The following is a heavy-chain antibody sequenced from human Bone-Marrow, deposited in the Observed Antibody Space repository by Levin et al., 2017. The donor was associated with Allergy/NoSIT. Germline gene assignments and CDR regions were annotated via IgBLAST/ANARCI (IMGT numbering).Heavy chain of an antibody. D-gene: IGHD6-19*01. CDR2: IIPIFGTT. J-gene: IGHJ6*02. Sequence: ASVKVSCKASGDTFSNYAISWVRQAPGQGLEWMGGIIPIFGTTNYAQKFQGRVTINADESTNTAYMELSSLRSEDTALYYCATAPREGSGSFYYYYYAIDVWGQGTAVTVSS. V-gene: IGHV1-69*13. CDR3: ATAPREGSGSFYYYYYAIDV. CDR1: GDTFSNYA.